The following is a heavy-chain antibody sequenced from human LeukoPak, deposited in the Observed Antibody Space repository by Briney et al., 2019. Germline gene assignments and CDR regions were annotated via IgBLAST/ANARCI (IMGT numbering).Heavy chain of an antibody. J-gene: IGHJ5*02. D-gene: IGHD3-10*01. CDR2: IRYDGSNK. CDR1: GFTFSSYG. V-gene: IGHV3-30*02. CDR3: AKGRGSGSYHWFDP. Sequence: QSGGSLRLSCAASGFTFSSYGMHWVRQAPGKGLEWVAFIRYDGSNKYYADSVKGRFTISRDNSKNTLYLQMNSLRAEDTAVYYCAKGRGSGSYHWFDPWGQGTLVTVSS.